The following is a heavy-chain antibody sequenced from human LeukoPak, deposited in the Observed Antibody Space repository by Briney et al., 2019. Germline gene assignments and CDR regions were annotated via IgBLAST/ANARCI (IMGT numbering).Heavy chain of an antibody. J-gene: IGHJ4*02. CDR1: GFTFTDAW. CDR2: IKSKTDGGTT. CDR3: TTWPAAHLKFDY. D-gene: IGHD2-2*01. Sequence: GGSLTLSCAASGFTFTDAWMSWVRQAPGKGLEWVGRIKSKTDGGTTDYAAPVKGRFTISRDDSKNTLYLQMNSLKTEDTAIYYCTTWPAAHLKFDYWGQGTLVTVSS. V-gene: IGHV3-15*01.